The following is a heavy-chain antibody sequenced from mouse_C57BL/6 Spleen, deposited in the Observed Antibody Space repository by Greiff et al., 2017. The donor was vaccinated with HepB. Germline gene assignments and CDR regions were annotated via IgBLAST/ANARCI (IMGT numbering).Heavy chain of an antibody. Sequence: VQLQQSGAELVKPGASVKISCKASGYAFSSYWMNWVKQRPGKGLEWIGQIYPGDGDTNYNGKFKGKATLTADKSSSTAYMQLSSLTSEDSAVYFCARSQFITTVVGLDYWGQGTTLTVSS. CDR2: IYPGDGDT. J-gene: IGHJ2*01. D-gene: IGHD1-1*01. V-gene: IGHV1-80*01. CDR1: GYAFSSYW. CDR3: ARSQFITTVVGLDY.